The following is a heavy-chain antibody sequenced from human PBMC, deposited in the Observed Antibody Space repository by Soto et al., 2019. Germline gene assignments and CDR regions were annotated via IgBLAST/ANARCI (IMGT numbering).Heavy chain of an antibody. D-gene: IGHD1-26*01. J-gene: IGHJ4*02. V-gene: IGHV3-72*01. CDR3: ARFSGSDTRVLDY. Sequence: EVQLVESGGGLVQPGGSLRLSCAASGFTFSDHYMDWVRQAPGKGLEWVGRSRNKANSYSTEYAASVKGRFTISRDESKNSLYLQMNSLKTEDTAVYYCARFSGSDTRVLDYWGQGTLVTVSS. CDR2: SRNKANSYST. CDR1: GFTFSDHY.